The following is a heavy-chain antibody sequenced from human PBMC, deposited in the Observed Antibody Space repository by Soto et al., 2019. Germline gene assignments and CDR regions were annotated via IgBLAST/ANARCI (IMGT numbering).Heavy chain of an antibody. CDR3: AKIVATIGGWFDP. Sequence: SETLFLTCTVSGGSVSSGSYYWSWIRQPPGKGLEWIGYIYYSGSTNYNPSLKSRVTISVDTSKNQFSLKLSSVTAADTAVYYCAKIVATIGGWFDPWGQGTLVTVS. D-gene: IGHD5-12*01. CDR2: IYYSGST. CDR1: GGSVSSGSYY. J-gene: IGHJ5*02. V-gene: IGHV4-61*01.